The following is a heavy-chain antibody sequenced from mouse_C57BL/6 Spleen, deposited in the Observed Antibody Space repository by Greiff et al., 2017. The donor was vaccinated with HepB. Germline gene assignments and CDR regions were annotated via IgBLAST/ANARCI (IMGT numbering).Heavy chain of an antibody. CDR3: ATLYYGNYAWFAY. CDR1: GYAFSSSW. J-gene: IGHJ3*01. V-gene: IGHV1-82*01. D-gene: IGHD2-1*01. CDR2: IYPGDGDT. Sequence: QVQLKQSGPELVKPGASVRISCKASGYAFSSSWMNWVKQRPGKGLEWIGRIYPGDGDTNYNGKFKGKATLTADKSSSTAYMQLSSLTSEDSAVYFCATLYYGNYAWFAYWGQGTLVTVSA.